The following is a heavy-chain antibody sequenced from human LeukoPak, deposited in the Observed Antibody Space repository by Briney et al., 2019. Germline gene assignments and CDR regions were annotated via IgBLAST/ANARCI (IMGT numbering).Heavy chain of an antibody. CDR1: GGSISSYY. J-gene: IGHJ6*02. CDR2: IYYSGST. D-gene: IGHD3-10*01. CDR3: ARALWFGELPTTYYYGMDV. Sequence: SETLSLTCTVSGGSISSYYWSWIRQPPGKGLEWIGYIYYSGSTNYNPSLKSRVTMSVDTSKNQFSLKLSSVTAADTAVYYCARALWFGELPTTYYYGMDVWGQGTTVTVSS. V-gene: IGHV4-59*12.